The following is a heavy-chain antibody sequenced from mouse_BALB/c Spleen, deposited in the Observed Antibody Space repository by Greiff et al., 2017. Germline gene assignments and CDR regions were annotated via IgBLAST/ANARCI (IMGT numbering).Heavy chain of an antibody. J-gene: IGHJ3*01. V-gene: IGHV1-15*01. CDR3: TRDSGAY. CDR2: IDPETGGT. Sequence: VKLQESGAELVRPGASVTLSCKASGYTFTDYEMHWVKQTPVHGLEWIGAIDPETGGTAYNQKFKGKATLTADKSSSTAYMELRSLTSEDSAVYYCTRDSGAYWGQGTLVTVSA. D-gene: IGHD3-2*02. CDR1: GYTFTDYE.